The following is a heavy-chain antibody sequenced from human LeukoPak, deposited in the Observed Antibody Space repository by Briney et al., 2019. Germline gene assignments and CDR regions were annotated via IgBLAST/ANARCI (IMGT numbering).Heavy chain of an antibody. J-gene: IGHJ4*02. CDR3: ARVWISSYTLIDY. CDR1: GFVLSNYW. V-gene: IGHV3-7*01. D-gene: IGHD6-6*01. Sequence: GGSLRLSSEASGFVLSNYWMSWVRQAPGKGLEWVANIGQDGSETNYLDSVKGRFTISRDNAKNSLYLQMNCLRAEDTAVYCCARVWISSYTLIDYWGQGTLVTVSS. CDR2: IGQDGSET.